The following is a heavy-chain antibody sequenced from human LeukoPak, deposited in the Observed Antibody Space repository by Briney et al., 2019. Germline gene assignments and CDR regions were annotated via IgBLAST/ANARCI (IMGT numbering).Heavy chain of an antibody. CDR1: GFTFSTYG. CDR3: AKDKYYYGSGSDFDY. D-gene: IGHD3-10*01. J-gene: IGHJ4*02. CDR2: ISYDGSDK. Sequence: PGRSLRLSCAASGFTFSTYGMHWVRQAPGKGLAWVALISYDGSDKYYADSVKGRFTISRDNSKNTLYLQMNSLRAEDTAVYYCAKDKYYYGSGSDFDYWGQGTLVTVSP. V-gene: IGHV3-30*18.